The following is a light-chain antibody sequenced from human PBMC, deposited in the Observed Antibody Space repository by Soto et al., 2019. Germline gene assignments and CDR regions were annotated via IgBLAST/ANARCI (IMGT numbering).Light chain of an antibody. CDR3: QQYGRSPPYT. CDR1: QSVNSNY. CDR2: GAS. Sequence: EIVLTESPGTLSLSPGERATLSCRASQSVNSNYLAWYQQRPGQAPRLLIYGASSRATGIPDRFSGSGSGTDFTLTISRLEPEGFAVYYCQQYGRSPPYTFGPGTKVDIK. J-gene: IGKJ3*01. V-gene: IGKV3-20*01.